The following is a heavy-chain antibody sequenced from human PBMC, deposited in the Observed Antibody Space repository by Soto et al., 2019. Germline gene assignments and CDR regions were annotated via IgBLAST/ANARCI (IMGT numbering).Heavy chain of an antibody. D-gene: IGHD2-21*02. CDR3: AKAYCGGVCYSLTDAFDI. V-gene: IGHV3-53*01. Sequence: PGGSLRLSCAASGFTVSSNYMVWVRQAPGRGLEWVSVLSSGGSTSYADSVRGRFTVSRDNSKNTLYLQMNNLRAEDTAVYYCAKAYCGGVCYSLTDAFDIWGQGTMVTVS. CDR1: GFTVSSNY. J-gene: IGHJ3*02. CDR2: LSSGGST.